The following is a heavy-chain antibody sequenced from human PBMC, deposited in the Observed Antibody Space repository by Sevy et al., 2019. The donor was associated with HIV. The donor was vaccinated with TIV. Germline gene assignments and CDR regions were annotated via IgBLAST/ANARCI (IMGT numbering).Heavy chain of an antibody. J-gene: IGHJ4*02. CDR2: IIPIFGTA. CDR3: AREMYSSGWYIRGYFDY. D-gene: IGHD6-19*01. CDR1: GGTFSSYA. V-gene: IGHV1-69*06. Sequence: ASVKVSCKASGGTFSSYAISWVRQAPGQGLEWMAGIIPIFGTANYAQKFQGRVTITADKSTSTAYMELSSLRSEDTAVYYCAREMYSSGWYIRGYFDYWGQGTLVTVSS.